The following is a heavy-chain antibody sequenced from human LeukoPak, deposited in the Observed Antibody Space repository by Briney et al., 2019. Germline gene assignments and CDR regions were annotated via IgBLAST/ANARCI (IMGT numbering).Heavy chain of an antibody. D-gene: IGHD3-3*01. CDR2: ISNTGGST. CDR1: GFSFNTYA. V-gene: IGHV3-23*01. J-gene: IGHJ4*02. Sequence: PGGSLRLSCAASGFSFNTYAMSWVRQAPGKGLEWVSAISNTGGSTYYADSVKGRFTISRDNSKNTLYLQMNSLRAEDTAVYYCAKARKEWLFTYWGQGTLVTVSS. CDR3: AKARKEWLFTY.